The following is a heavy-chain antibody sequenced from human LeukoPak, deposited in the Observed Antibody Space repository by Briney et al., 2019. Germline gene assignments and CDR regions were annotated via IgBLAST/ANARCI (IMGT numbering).Heavy chain of an antibody. CDR3: ARSLGSNSGLFDY. D-gene: IGHD2/OR15-2a*01. J-gene: IGHJ4*02. CDR2: IYYSGST. CDR1: GGSISSYY. V-gene: IGHV4-59*01. Sequence: SETLSLTCTVSGGSISSYYWSWIRQPPGKGLEWIGYIYYSGSTNYNPSLKSRVTISVDTSKNQFSLKLSSVTAADTAVYYCARSLGSNSGLFDYWGQGTLVTVPS.